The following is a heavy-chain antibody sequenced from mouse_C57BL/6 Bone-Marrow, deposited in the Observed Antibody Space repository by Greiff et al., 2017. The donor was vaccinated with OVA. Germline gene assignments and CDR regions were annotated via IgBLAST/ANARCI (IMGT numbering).Heavy chain of an antibody. D-gene: IGHD4-1*01. Sequence: QVQLKQPGAELVKPGASVKLSCKASGYTFTSYWMHWVKQRPGPGLEWIGMIHPNSGSTNYNEKFKSKATLTVDKSSSTAYMQLSSLTSEDSAVYYCASTGGYFDVWGTGTTVTVSS. V-gene: IGHV1-64*01. CDR1: GYTFTSYW. CDR3: ASTGGYFDV. J-gene: IGHJ1*03. CDR2: IHPNSGST.